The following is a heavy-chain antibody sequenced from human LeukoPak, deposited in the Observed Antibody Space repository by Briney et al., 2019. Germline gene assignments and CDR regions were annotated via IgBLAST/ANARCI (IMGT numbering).Heavy chain of an antibody. J-gene: IGHJ4*02. CDR2: IHVTDSET. V-gene: IGHV5-51*01. Sequence: GESLKISCQASGYSFTNYWVGWVRQMPGEGLEWLGIIHVTDSETKYSPSFQGQVTISADKSIDTAYLQWGSLKASDTAMYYCAIATDGNFYFDHCGQGTLVTASS. CDR1: GYSFTNYW. D-gene: IGHD6-13*01. CDR3: AIATDGNFYFDH.